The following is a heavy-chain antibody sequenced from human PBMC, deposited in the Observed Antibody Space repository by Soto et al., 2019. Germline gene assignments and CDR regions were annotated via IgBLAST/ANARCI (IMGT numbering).Heavy chain of an antibody. CDR2: IYYSGST. Sequence: SETLSLTCTVSGGSFSSYYWSWIRQPPGRGLEWLGCIYYSGSTHYNPSLKSRVTISVDTSKNQFSLNLSSVTAADTAVYYCARENDMGSFDYWGQGTLVTVSS. D-gene: IGHD3-22*01. CDR3: ARENDMGSFDY. J-gene: IGHJ4*02. V-gene: IGHV4-59*01. CDR1: GGSFSSYY.